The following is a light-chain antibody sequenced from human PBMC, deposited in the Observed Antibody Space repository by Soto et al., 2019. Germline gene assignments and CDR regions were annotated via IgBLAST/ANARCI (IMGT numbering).Light chain of an antibody. V-gene: IGKV3-15*01. CDR2: GAS. CDR1: QSVSSN. Sequence: EIVMTQSPATLSVSPGERATLSCRASQSVSSNLAWYHQKPGQAPRLLIYGASTRATGIPARFSGSGSGTEFTPTISSLQTEDFAVYYGQKYNNWPPVTFGQGTRLEIK. J-gene: IGKJ5*01. CDR3: QKYNNWPPVT.